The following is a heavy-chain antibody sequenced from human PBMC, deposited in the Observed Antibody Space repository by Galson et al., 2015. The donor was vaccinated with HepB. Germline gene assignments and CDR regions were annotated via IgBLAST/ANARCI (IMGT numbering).Heavy chain of an antibody. CDR3: ATGTYYDFWKRNYYFDY. D-gene: IGHD3-3*01. CDR1: GYTLTELS. CDR2: FDPEDGET. J-gene: IGHJ4*02. Sequence: SVKVSCKVSGYTLTELSMHWVRQAPGKGLEWMGGFDPEDGETIYAQKFQGRVTMTEDTSTDTAYMELSSLRSEDTAVYYCATGTYYDFWKRNYYFDYWGQGTLVTVSS. V-gene: IGHV1-24*01.